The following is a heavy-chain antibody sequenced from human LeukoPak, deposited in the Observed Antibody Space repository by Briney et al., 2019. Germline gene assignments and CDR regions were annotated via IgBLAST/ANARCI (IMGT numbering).Heavy chain of an antibody. V-gene: IGHV4-61*02. CDR3: ATDYGGNSAIRF. J-gene: IGHJ4*02. CDR1: GGSISSGSYY. D-gene: IGHD4-23*01. Sequence: SETLSLTCTASGGSISSGSYYWSWIRQPAGKGLEWIGRIYTSGSTNYNPSLKSRVTISVDTSKNQFSLKLSSVTAADTAVYYCATDYGGNSAIRFWGQGTLVTVSS. CDR2: IYTSGST.